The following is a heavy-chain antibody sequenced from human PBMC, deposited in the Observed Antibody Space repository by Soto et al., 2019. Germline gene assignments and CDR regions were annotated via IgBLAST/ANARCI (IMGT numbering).Heavy chain of an antibody. J-gene: IGHJ3*02. CDR1: GFTFSSYS. D-gene: IGHD1-1*01. V-gene: IGHV3-21*01. Sequence: GGSLRLSCAASGFTFSSYSMNWVRQSPGKGLEWVSSISSSSSYIYYADSVKGRFTISRDNAKNSLYLQMNSLRAEDTAVYYCARDQAVWNDPDAFDIWGQGTMVTVSS. CDR3: ARDQAVWNDPDAFDI. CDR2: ISSSSSYI.